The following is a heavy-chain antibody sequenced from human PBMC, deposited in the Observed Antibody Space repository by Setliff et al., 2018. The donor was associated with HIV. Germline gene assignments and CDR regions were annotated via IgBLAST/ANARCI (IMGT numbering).Heavy chain of an antibody. Sequence: ASVKVSCKASGYTFSSYGISWVRQAPGQGVEWMGWISAYNGNTNYAQKLQGRVTMTTDTSTSTAYMELRSLRSDDTAVYYCARGYYNFWSGYYDSRFPNPIDAFGIWGRGTMVTVSS. D-gene: IGHD3-3*01. CDR2: ISAYNGNT. J-gene: IGHJ3*02. V-gene: IGHV1-18*01. CDR3: ARGYYNFWSGYYDSRFPNPIDAFGI. CDR1: GYTFSSYG.